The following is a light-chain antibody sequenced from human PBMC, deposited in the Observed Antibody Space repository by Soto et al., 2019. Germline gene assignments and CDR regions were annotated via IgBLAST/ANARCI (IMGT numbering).Light chain of an antibody. Sequence: DIVMTQSPLSLPVTSGEPASISCRSSQSLLHGNGYNYLEWYLQKPGQSPQLLIYLGSNRASGVPDRFRGSGSGTDFTLKISRVEAEDVGIYYCMQALQTPYTFGQGTKMEVK. V-gene: IGKV2-28*01. CDR1: QSLLHGNGYNY. J-gene: IGKJ2*01. CDR3: MQALQTPYT. CDR2: LGS.